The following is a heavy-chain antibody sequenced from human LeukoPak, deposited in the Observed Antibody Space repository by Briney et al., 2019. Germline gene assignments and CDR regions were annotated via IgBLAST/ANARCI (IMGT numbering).Heavy chain of an antibody. CDR3: ARYIGFNYYDSSGCMGAAFDI. Sequence: SETLSLTCTVSGGSISSYYWSWIRQPAGKGLEWIGRIYTSGSTNYNPSLKSRVTMSVDTSKNQFSLKLSSVTAADTAVYYCARYIGFNYYDSSGCMGAAFDIWAKGQWSPSLQ. J-gene: IGHJ3*02. CDR1: GGSISSYY. CDR2: IYTSGST. D-gene: IGHD3-22*01. V-gene: IGHV4-4*07.